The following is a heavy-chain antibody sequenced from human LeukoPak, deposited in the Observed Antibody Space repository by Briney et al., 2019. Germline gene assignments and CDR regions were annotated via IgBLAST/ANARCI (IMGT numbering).Heavy chain of an antibody. CDR2: ISSSSSTI. V-gene: IGHV3-48*01. CDR3: AIVGATHAAFDI. J-gene: IGHJ3*02. Sequence: GGSLRLSCAASGFTFSSYSMNWVRQAPGKGLEWVSYISSSSSTIYYADSVKGRFTISRDNAKNSLYLQMSSLRAEDTAVYYCAIVGATHAAFDIWGQGTMVTVSS. D-gene: IGHD1-26*01. CDR1: GFTFSSYS.